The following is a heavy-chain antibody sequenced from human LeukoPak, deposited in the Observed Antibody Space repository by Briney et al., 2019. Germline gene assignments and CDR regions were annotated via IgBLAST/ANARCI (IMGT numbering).Heavy chain of an antibody. CDR3: ARGGFDY. V-gene: IGHV1-2*02. CDR1: GYTFTSYY. CDR2: ISPKSGDT. Sequence: VASVKVSCKASGYTFTSYYMHWVRQFPRQGLEWMGWISPKSGDTNYAQKFRGRVNMTSDTSISTAYMELTRVRSDDTAIYYCARGGFDYWGQGTLVTVSS. J-gene: IGHJ4*02.